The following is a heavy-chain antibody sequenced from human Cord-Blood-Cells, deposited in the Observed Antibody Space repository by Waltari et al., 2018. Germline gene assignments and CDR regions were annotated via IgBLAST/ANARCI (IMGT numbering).Heavy chain of an antibody. J-gene: IGHJ3*02. CDR1: GYTLTELS. Sequence: QVQLVQSGAEVKKPGASVKVSCKVSGYTLTELSMHWVRQAPGKGLEWMGGFDPEDGETIYAQKFQGRVTMTEDTSTDTAYMELSSLRYEDTAVYYCATDNYYGSGSYPNDAFDIWGQGTMVTVSS. V-gene: IGHV1-24*01. CDR3: ATDNYYGSGSYPNDAFDI. D-gene: IGHD3-10*01. CDR2: FDPEDGET.